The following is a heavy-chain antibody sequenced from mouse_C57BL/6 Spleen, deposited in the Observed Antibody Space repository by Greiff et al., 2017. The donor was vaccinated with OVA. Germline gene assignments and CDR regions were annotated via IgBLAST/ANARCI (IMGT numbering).Heavy chain of an antibody. CDR3: ARLDGLYARDY. D-gene: IGHD2-3*01. Sequence: EVQLVESGAELVKPGASVKLSCTASGYNIKDYYMHWVKQRTEQGLEWIGRIDPEVGDTNYAPKFQGQATLTADTSSNTAYLQLSSLTSEDTAVYYGARLDGLYARDYWGQGTSVTVAS. CDR2: IDPEVGDT. CDR1: GYNIKDYY. J-gene: IGHJ4*01. V-gene: IGHV14-2*01.